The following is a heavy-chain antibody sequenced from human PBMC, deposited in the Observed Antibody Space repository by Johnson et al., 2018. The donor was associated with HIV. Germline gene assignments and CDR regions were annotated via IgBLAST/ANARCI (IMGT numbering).Heavy chain of an antibody. J-gene: IGHJ3*01. V-gene: IGHV3-11*01. CDR1: GLTFSDYY. CDR3: AKDTPWEYQDSSGYFPAPGAFDV. D-gene: IGHD3-22*01. Sequence: QVQLLGSGGGLVKPGGSLIVSCEASGLTFSDYYMSWIRQAPGKGLEWVSYISSSGSGGSTYYADSVKGRFTISRDNSKNTLYLQMNSLRAEDTAVYYCAKDTPWEYQDSSGYFPAPGAFDVWGQGTMVTVSS. CDR2: ISSSGSGGST.